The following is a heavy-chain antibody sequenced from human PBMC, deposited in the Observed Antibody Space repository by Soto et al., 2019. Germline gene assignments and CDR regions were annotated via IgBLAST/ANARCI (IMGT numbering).Heavy chain of an antibody. V-gene: IGHV4-39*01. D-gene: IGHD6-19*01. CDR1: GDSISSHSYY. CDR3: VTVIVGRIGGWVPFDY. Sequence: QLQLQGSGPGLVKPSETLSLTCSVSGDSISSHSYYWGWIRQSPGKGLEWIGNIYSDGSTHYNASLNRRATISADTSNSQRSLKLSSVTAADTAMYYCVTVIVGRIGGWVPFDYWGQGIPVTVSP. J-gene: IGHJ4*02. CDR2: IYSDGST.